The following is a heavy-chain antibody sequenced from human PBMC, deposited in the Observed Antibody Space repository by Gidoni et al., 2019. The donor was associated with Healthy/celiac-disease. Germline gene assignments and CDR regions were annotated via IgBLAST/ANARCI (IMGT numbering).Heavy chain of an antibody. CDR3: ARSLGRAILDY. J-gene: IGHJ4*02. V-gene: IGHV3-30*03. D-gene: IGHD2-15*01. CDR1: GFTFSSYG. CDR2: ISYDGSNK. Sequence: QVQLVESGGGVVQPGRSLRLSCAASGFTFSSYGMHWVRQAPGKGLEWVAVISYDGSNKYYADSVKGRFTISRDNSKNTLYLQMNSLRAEDTAVYYCARSLGRAILDYWGQGTLVTVSS.